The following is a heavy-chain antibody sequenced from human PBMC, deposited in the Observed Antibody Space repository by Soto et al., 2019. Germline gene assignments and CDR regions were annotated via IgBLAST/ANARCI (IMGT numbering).Heavy chain of an antibody. CDR2: ISAYNGNT. D-gene: IGHD4-17*01. Sequence: ASVKVCGKGCGYTFTSYGIRWVGQAPGHGLEWMGWISAYNGNTNYAQNLQGRVTMTTDTSTSTAYMELRSLRSDDTAVYYCARIRAYYGGVSNWFDPWGQGTLVTVSS. CDR1: GYTFTSYG. J-gene: IGHJ5*02. CDR3: ARIRAYYGGVSNWFDP. V-gene: IGHV1-18*01.